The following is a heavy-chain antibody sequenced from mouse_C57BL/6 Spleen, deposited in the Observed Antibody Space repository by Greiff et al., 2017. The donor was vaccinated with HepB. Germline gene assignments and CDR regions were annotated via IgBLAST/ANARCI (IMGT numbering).Heavy chain of an antibody. Sequence: EVQLMESGGGLVQSGRSLRLSCATSGFTFSDFYMEWVRQAPGKGLEWIAASRNKANDYTTEYSASVKGRFIVSRDTSQSILYLQMNALRAEDTAIYYCARDARWVRAMDYWGQGTSVTVSS. J-gene: IGHJ4*01. CDR1: GFTFSDFY. V-gene: IGHV7-1*01. CDR3: ARDARWVRAMDY. D-gene: IGHD2-14*01. CDR2: SRNKANDYTT.